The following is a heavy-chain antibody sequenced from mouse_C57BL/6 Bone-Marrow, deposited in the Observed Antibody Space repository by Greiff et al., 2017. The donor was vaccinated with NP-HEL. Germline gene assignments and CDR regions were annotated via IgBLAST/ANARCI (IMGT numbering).Heavy chain of an antibody. D-gene: IGHD2-4*01. CDR2: SRNKANDYTT. V-gene: IGHV7-1*01. CDR1: GFTFSDFY. J-gene: IGHJ1*03. Sequence: EVKLVESGGGLVQSGRSLRLSCATSGFTFSDFYMEWVRQAPGKGLEWIAASRNKANDYTTEYSASVKGRFIVSRDTSQSILYLQMNALRAEDTAIYYCARYYYDYRYFDVWGTGTTVTVSS. CDR3: ARYYYDYRYFDV.